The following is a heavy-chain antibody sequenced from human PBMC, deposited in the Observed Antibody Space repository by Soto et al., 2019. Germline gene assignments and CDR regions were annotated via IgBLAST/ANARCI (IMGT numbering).Heavy chain of an antibody. CDR3: VSSRSAIYGDAFDV. V-gene: IGHV4-59*03. CDR1: GDSISSYF. CDR2: IYDDGST. D-gene: IGHD2-2*01. Sequence: LSLTCSVSGDSISSYFENWIRQPPGKGLEWIGCIYDDGSTKYNPSLESRVTILLDTSKNEFSLRLRSVTSADTAVYYCVSSRSAIYGDAFDVWGPGTMVTVSS. J-gene: IGHJ3*01.